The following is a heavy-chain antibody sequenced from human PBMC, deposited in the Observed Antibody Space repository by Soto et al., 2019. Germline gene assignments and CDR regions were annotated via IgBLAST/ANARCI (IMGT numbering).Heavy chain of an antibody. J-gene: IGHJ4*02. D-gene: IGHD1-26*01. CDR3: ARRKYSGTFWSLDY. CDR1: GDSISSSSYY. CDR2: IFYSGIT. Sequence: SETLSLTCTVSGDSISSSSYYWAWIRQPPGKGLEWIGNIFYSGITYYNPSLKTRVTFSVDTSKNQFSLTLRSATAADTAVYYCARRKYSGTFWSLDYWGQGALVTVS. V-gene: IGHV4-39*01.